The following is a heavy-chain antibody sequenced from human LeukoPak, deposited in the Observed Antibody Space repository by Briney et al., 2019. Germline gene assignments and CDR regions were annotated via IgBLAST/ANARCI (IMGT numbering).Heavy chain of an antibody. CDR2: IYSGDTT. CDR1: GFTFSNYF. D-gene: IGHD3-10*01. CDR3: ASILRSSSGYYFDY. V-gene: IGHV3-66*01. Sequence: GGSLRLSCAASGFTFSNYFMSWVRQAPGKGLEWVSVIYSGDTTFYADSVRGKFTISRDNSKNTLYLQMNSLRAEDTAVYYCASILRSSSGYYFDYWGQGTLVTVSS. J-gene: IGHJ4*02.